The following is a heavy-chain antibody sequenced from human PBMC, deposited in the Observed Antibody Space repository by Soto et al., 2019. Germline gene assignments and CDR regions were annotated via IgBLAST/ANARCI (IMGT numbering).Heavy chain of an antibody. CDR2: ISNSGSTI. V-gene: IGHV3-11*01. Sequence: GGSLRLSCAASGFTFSDYYMSWIRQAPGKGLEWVSYISNSGSTIYYADSVKGRFTISRDNAKNSLYLQMNSLRAEDTAVYYCASLTPSGYYCDFWGQGTLVTVSS. J-gene: IGHJ4*02. CDR3: ASLTPSGYYCDF. CDR1: GFTFSDYY. D-gene: IGHD3-3*01.